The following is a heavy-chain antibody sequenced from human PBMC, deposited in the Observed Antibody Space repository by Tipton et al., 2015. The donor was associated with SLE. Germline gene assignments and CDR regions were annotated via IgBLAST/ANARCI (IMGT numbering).Heavy chain of an antibody. CDR1: GGSIRSYY. CDR3: AREGYYDNSGYYPLFDS. J-gene: IGHJ4*01. CDR2: IYDSENT. Sequence: TLSLTCTVSGGSIRSYYWSWIRQAPGKGLEWIGYIYDSENTNYNPSLKSRVTISSDTPKNQFSLKLSSVTAADTAVHYCAREGYYDNSGYYPLFDSRGQGILVTVSS. V-gene: IGHV4-59*01. D-gene: IGHD3-22*01.